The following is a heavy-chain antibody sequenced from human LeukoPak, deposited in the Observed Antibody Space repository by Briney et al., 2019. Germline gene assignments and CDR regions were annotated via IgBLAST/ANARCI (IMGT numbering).Heavy chain of an antibody. J-gene: IGHJ4*02. CDR2: IYYSGST. Sequence: SETLSLTCTVSGGSVSSGSYYWSWIRQPPGKGLEWIGYIYYSGSTNYNPSLKSRVTISVDTSKNQFSLKLSSVTAADTAVYYCARVGYYASGPFSYFDYWGQGTLVTVSS. CDR1: GGSVSSGSYY. V-gene: IGHV4-61*01. D-gene: IGHD3-10*01. CDR3: ARVGYYASGPFSYFDY.